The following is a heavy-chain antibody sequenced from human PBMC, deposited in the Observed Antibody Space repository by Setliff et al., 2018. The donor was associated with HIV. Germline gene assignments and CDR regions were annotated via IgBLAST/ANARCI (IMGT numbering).Heavy chain of an antibody. V-gene: IGHV1-8*02. Sequence: ASVKVSCKPSGYTFTNYDINWVRQAAGQGLEWMGWMNPDSRNTGYAQKFQGRVTMTRNTSISTAYMELRSLRSDDTAVYYCARDPSRWVQPVTRITAFDIWGQGTMVTVSS. CDR3: ARDPSRWVQPVTRITAFDI. J-gene: IGHJ3*02. D-gene: IGHD4-17*01. CDR2: MNPDSRNT. CDR1: GYTFTNYD.